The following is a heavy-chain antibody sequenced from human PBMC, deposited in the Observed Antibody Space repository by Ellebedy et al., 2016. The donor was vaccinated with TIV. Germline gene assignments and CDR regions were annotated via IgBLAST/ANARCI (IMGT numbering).Heavy chain of an antibody. D-gene: IGHD1-26*01. CDR3: AKAIFSGSYYGY. CDR1: GFTFSSYG. Sequence: GESLKISXAASGFTFSSYGMHWVRQAPGKGLEWVAVVSYDGSDKYYADSVKGRFTISRDNSKNTLYLQMNSLRAEDTAVYYCAKAIFSGSYYGYWGQGTLVTVSS. V-gene: IGHV3-30*18. CDR2: VSYDGSDK. J-gene: IGHJ4*02.